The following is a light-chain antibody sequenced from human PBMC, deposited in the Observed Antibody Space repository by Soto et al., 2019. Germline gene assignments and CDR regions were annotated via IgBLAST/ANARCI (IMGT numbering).Light chain of an antibody. CDR2: GAS. CDR1: QRGGSRF. J-gene: IGKJ1*01. CDR3: QQFGYSLWT. Sequence: VLTQSPDSLSLSPGERAALSCKAGQRGGSRFFAGYQQKPSQSPSLLIYGASTRAAGIPDRFSGGGSGTDFTLTISRLEPEDFAVYYCQQFGYSLWTFGQGTKVDIK. V-gene: IGKV3-20*01.